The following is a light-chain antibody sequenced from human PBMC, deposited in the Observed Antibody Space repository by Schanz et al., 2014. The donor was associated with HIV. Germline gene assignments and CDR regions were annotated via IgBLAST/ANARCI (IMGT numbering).Light chain of an antibody. V-gene: IGKV1-5*03. Sequence: DIQMTQSPSTVSASVGDRVTITCRASENINYWLAWFQQKPGGAPKLLIYKASILDRGVPSRFSGSGSGTEFTLTINSLQSDDFATYYCQQYVGFFHTFGQGTKVEIK. CDR3: QQYVGFFHT. CDR2: KAS. CDR1: ENINYW. J-gene: IGKJ1*01.